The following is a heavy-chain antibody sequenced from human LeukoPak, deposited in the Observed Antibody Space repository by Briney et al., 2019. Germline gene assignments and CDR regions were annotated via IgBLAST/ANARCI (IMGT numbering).Heavy chain of an antibody. V-gene: IGHV4-38-2*02. CDR2: IYHSGST. CDR3: ARSGGTSARNFDWT. Sequence: SETLSLTCTVYGYSISSGYYWGWIRQPPGKGLEWIGSIYHSGSTYYNPSLKSRVTISVDTSKNQFSLKLSSVTAADTAVYYCARSGGTSARNFDWTWGQGTLVTVSS. D-gene: IGHD3-9*01. CDR1: GYSISSGYY. J-gene: IGHJ4*02.